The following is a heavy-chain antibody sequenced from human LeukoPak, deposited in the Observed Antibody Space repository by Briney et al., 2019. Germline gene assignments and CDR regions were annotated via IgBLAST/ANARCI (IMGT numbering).Heavy chain of an antibody. CDR3: ARQMAVAGKFDH. CDR1: GGSISTSTYY. Sequence: SETLSLTCTVSGGSISTSTYYWGWIRQPPGKGLEWIGTMYYSGSTYYNPSLKSRVTISVDMSKNQFSLKLSSVTAADTAVYYCARQMAVAGKFDHWGQGTLVTVSS. J-gene: IGHJ4*02. V-gene: IGHV4-39*01. CDR2: MYYSGST. D-gene: IGHD6-19*01.